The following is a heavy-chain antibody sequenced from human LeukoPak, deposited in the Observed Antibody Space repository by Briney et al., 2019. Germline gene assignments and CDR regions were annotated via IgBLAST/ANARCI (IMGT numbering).Heavy chain of an antibody. V-gene: IGHV3-48*02. CDR3: AREVRSLWFGELSLFDY. J-gene: IGHJ4*02. CDR2: ISSSSSTI. D-gene: IGHD3-10*01. CDR1: GFTLSSYS. Sequence: PGGSLRLSCAASGFTLSSYSMNWVRQAPGKGLEWVSYISSSSSTIYYADSVKGRFTISRDNAKNSLYLQMNSLRDEDTAVYYCAREVRSLWFGELSLFDYWGQGTLVTVSS.